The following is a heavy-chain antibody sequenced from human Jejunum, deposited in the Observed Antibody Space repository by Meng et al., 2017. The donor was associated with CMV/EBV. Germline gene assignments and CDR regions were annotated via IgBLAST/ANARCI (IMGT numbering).Heavy chain of an antibody. Sequence: AMNWVRQPPGKGLQWVSTITGSGSTTYYADSVKGRFTISRDNSENTLYLQMNSLRVEDTAIYYCAKSGFEAGRTGGLYYYYYDMDVWGHGTTVTAS. CDR1: A. CDR3: AKSGFEAGRTGGLYYYYYDMDV. D-gene: IGHD3-16*01. V-gene: IGHV3-23*01. J-gene: IGHJ6*02. CDR2: ITGSGSTT.